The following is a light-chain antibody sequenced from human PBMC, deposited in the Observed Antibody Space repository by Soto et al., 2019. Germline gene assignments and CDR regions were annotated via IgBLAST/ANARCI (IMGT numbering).Light chain of an antibody. CDR2: DAS. J-gene: IGKJ5*01. V-gene: IGKV3-11*01. Sequence: EFVLTQSPGTLALSPGERATLSCRASQSVTTYLAWYQQKPGQAPRLLIYDASTRATGIPARFSGSGSGTDFTLTIGSLEPEDFAVYYCQQRSNWPPSITFGQGTRLRL. CDR3: QQRSNWPPSIT. CDR1: QSVTTY.